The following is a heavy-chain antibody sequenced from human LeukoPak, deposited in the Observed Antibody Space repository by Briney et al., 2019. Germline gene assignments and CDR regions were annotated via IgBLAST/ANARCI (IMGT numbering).Heavy chain of an antibody. CDR2: ISGSGGST. J-gene: IGHJ4*02. D-gene: IGHD1/OR15-1a*01. Sequence: GGSLRLSCAASGFTFSSYAMSWVRQVPGKGLEWVSAISGSGGSTYYADSVKGRFTISRDNSKNTLYLQMNSLRAEDTAVYYCAKVEQRFPYFDYWGQGTLVTVSS. CDR3: AKVEQRFPYFDY. V-gene: IGHV3-23*01. CDR1: GFTFSSYA.